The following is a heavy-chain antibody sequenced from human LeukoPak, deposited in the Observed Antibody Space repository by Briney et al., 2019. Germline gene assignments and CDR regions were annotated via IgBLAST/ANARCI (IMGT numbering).Heavy chain of an antibody. D-gene: IGHD6-19*01. CDR2: IYSGGDT. CDR3: ARERNLEIAVAGTIFDY. J-gene: IGHJ4*02. V-gene: IGHV3-66*01. CDR1: GFTVRSYY. Sequence: GGSLRLSCAASGFTVRSYYMAWVRQAPGKGLEWVSVIYSGGDTYYADSVKGRFTISGDSSKNMIYLEMSSLKAEDTAVYYCARERNLEIAVAGTIFDYWGQGTLVTVSS.